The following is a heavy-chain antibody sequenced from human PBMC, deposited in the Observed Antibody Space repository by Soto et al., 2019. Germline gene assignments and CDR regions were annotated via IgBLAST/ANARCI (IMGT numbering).Heavy chain of an antibody. CDR3: AKATATGGGAFDF. V-gene: IGHV3-23*01. D-gene: IGHD2-8*02. J-gene: IGHJ3*01. CDR2: ILVDGRT. CDR1: GFPCGSYD. Sequence: LRLSCAASGFPCGSYDMTWVRQAPGKGLEWVSTILVDGRTFYVDSVKGRFTISRDNSRNTVYLQMNSLTAGDTALYYCAKATATGGGAFDFCGQGTMVTVSS.